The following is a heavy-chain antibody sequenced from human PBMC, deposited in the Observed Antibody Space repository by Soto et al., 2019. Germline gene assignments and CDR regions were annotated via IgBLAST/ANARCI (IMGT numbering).Heavy chain of an antibody. D-gene: IGHD3-10*01. CDR3: ATSYGSGYRAFDY. V-gene: IGHV1-69*02. J-gene: IGHJ4*02. Sequence: QVQLVQSGAELKKPGSSVKVSCKASGDTFSFYTINWVRQAPGLGLEWMGRVNPILSMSNYAQKFQGRVTMTADKSTSTAYMQLLSLRSEDTAFYYCATSYGSGYRAFDYWGQGALVTVSS. CDR2: VNPILSMS. CDR1: GDTFSFYT.